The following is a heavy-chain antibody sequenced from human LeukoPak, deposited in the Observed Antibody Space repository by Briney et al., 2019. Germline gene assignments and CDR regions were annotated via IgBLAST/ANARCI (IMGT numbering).Heavy chain of an antibody. CDR3: AREGYSPGRYSFDY. J-gene: IGHJ4*02. D-gene: IGHD5-18*01. CDR1: GGSISSSSYY. V-gene: IGHV4-39*07. Sequence: SETLSLTCTVSGGSISSSSYYWGWIRQPPGKGLEWIGSMYYSGNTYHNPSLKRRVTIAVDTPKNQFSLKVTSVTAADTAVYHCAREGYSPGRYSFDYWGQGILVTVSS. CDR2: MYYSGNT.